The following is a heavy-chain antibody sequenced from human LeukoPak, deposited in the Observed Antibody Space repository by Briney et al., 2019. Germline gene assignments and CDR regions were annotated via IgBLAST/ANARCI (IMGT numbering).Heavy chain of an antibody. CDR3: ARGRYVWGNYRAYFDY. Sequence: SETLSLTCAVYGGSFSGYYWSWIRQPPGKGLEWIGEVNHSGSTNYNPSLKSRVTISVDTSKNQFSLKLSSVTAADTAVYYCARGRYVWGNYRAYFDYWGQGTLVTVSS. D-gene: IGHD3-16*02. V-gene: IGHV4-34*01. CDR1: GGSFSGYY. J-gene: IGHJ4*02. CDR2: VNHSGST.